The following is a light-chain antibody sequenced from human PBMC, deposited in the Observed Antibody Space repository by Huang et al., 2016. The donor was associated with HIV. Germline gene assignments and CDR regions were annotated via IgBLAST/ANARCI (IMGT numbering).Light chain of an antibody. V-gene: IGKV1-5*03. CDR2: KAS. CDR3: QQYSAYSWT. CDR1: QSISTW. J-gene: IGKJ1*01. Sequence: DIQMTQSPSTLSASVGDRVTITCRASQSISTWLAWYQQKPGKAPKLLIYKASNLEDGVPARFGGSGSGTEFTLTISSLQPDDFATYYCQQYSAYSWTFGQGTKVDI.